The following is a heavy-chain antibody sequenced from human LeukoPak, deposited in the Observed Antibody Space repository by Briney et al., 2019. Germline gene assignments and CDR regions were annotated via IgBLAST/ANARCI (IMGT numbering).Heavy chain of an antibody. CDR3: ARLEEYPVRTVVVY. J-gene: IGHJ4*02. Sequence: GEPLKISCKGSGYSFTSYWTGWVRQMPGKGLEWMGIIYPGDSDTRYSPSFQGQVTISADKSISTAYLQWSSLKASDTAMYYCARLEEYPVRTVVVYWGQGTLVTVSS. D-gene: IGHD2-15*01. CDR1: GYSFTSYW. V-gene: IGHV5-51*01. CDR2: IYPGDSDT.